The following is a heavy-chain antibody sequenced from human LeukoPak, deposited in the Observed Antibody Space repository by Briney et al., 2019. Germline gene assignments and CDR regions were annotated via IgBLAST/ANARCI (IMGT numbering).Heavy chain of an antibody. V-gene: IGHV4-61*02. J-gene: IGHJ4*02. CDR3: ARGLGFGSFDY. CDR2: IYTSGST. D-gene: IGHD3-10*01. Sequence: SETLSLTCTVSGGSISSGSYYWSWIRQPAGKGLEWIGRIYTSGSTNYNPSLKSRVTISVDTSKNQFSLKLSSVTAADTAVYYCARGLGFGSFDYWGQGTLVTVSS. CDR1: GGSISSGSYY.